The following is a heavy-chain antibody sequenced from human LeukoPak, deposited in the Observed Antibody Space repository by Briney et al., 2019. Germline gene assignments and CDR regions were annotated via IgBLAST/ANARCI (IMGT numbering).Heavy chain of an antibody. CDR2: MNPHSGDA. V-gene: IGHV1-8*01. Sequence: ASVKVSCETSGYTFTKFYINWVRQAPGKGLEWMGWMNPHSGDADYAQSFQGRLTMTRSTSITTVYMELSSLAPDDTAVYYCARVCGGGSCLDFWGPGTPVTASA. CDR1: GYTFTKFY. J-gene: IGHJ4*02. CDR3: ARVCGGGSCLDF. D-gene: IGHD2-21*01.